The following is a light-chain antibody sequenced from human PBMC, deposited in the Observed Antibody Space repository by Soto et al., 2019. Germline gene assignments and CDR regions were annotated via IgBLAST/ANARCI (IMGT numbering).Light chain of an antibody. J-gene: IGKJ1*01. CDR2: GAS. V-gene: IGKV1-12*01. CDR3: LQVYSFPRT. CDR1: QDSRGR. Sequence: DIHMTQSPSSVSASVGDRTTITGRASQDSRGRLAWFQQKPGKAPQYLIQGASILQSGVPSRFSGSGSGTEFILTINNLQPEDFASYFCLQVYSFPRTFGLGTKVDIK.